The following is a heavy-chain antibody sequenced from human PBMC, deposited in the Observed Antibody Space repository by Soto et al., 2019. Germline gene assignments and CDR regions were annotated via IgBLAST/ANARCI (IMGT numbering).Heavy chain of an antibody. CDR2: ISAYNGNT. J-gene: IGHJ4*02. V-gene: IGHV1-18*01. CDR3: VRVEGEYSGYDSGYYFDY. Sequence: ASVKVSCKASGYTFTSYGISWVRQAPGQGLEWMGWISAYNGNTNYAQKLQGRVTMTTDTSTSTAYMELRSLRSDDTAVYYCVRVEGEYSGYDSGYYFDYWGQGTLVTVSS. D-gene: IGHD5-12*01. CDR1: GYTFTSYG.